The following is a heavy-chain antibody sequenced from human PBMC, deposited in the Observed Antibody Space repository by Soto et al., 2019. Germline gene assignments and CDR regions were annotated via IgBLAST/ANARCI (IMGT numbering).Heavy chain of an antibody. CDR3: ARYYYDSSGNYGMDV. V-gene: IGHV1-18*04. J-gene: IGHJ6*02. Sequence: SVKVSCKASGYTFTSYGISWVRQAPVQGLEWMGWISAYNGNTNYAQKLQGRVTMTTDTSTSTAYMELRSLRSDDTAVYYCARYYYDSSGNYGMDVWGQGTTVTVSS. CDR1: GYTFTSYG. D-gene: IGHD3-22*01. CDR2: ISAYNGNT.